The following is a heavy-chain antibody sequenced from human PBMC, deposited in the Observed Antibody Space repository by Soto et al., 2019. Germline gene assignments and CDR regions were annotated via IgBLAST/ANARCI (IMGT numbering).Heavy chain of an antibody. CDR2: IYYSGST. Sequence: SETLSLTCTVSGGSISSSSYYWGWIRQPPGKGLEWIGSIYYSGSTYYNPSLKSRVTISADTSQNQFSLKLSSVTAAATAVYYCARISGYGDYIYWGQGTLVTVSS. CDR1: GGSISSSSYY. V-gene: IGHV4-39*07. J-gene: IGHJ4*02. D-gene: IGHD4-17*01. CDR3: ARISGYGDYIY.